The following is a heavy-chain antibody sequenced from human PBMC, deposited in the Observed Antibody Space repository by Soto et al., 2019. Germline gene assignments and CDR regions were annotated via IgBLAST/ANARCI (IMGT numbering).Heavy chain of an antibody. J-gene: IGHJ6*03. CDR1: GGSISSGGYY. CDR2: IYYSGST. V-gene: IGHV4-61*08. Sequence: SETLSLTCTVSGGSISSGGYYWSWIRQHPGKGLEWIGYIYYSGSTNYNPSLKSRVTISVDTSKNQFSLKLSSVTAADTAVYYCARAQYYDFWSGYSNNYYMDVWGKGTTVTVSS. D-gene: IGHD3-3*01. CDR3: ARAQYYDFWSGYSNNYYMDV.